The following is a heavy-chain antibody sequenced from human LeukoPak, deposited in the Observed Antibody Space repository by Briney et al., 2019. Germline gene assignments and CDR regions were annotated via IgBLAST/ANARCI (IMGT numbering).Heavy chain of an antibody. CDR2: INRDGSRI. J-gene: IGHJ5*02. Sequence: GGSLRLSCGDSGFTLSKYWMHWVRQVPGKGLAWVSRINRDGSRIDHAGSVKGRFTISRDNAKNTLYLQMNSLRPEDTAVYYCVRDFVGPDDLWGQGTLVTVSS. CDR1: GFTLSKYW. CDR3: VRDFVGPDDL. V-gene: IGHV3-74*01. D-gene: IGHD1-26*01.